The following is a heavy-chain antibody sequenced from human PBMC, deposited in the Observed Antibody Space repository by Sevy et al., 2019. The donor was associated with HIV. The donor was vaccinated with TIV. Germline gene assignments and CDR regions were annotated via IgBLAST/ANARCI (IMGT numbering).Heavy chain of an antibody. V-gene: IGHV3-21*01. D-gene: IGHD3-16*02. CDR3: AREEEDYVWGTSRDLTFFDY. CDR2: ISSSGSYI. Sequence: GGSRRLSCAVSGFTFSSYTMNWVRQAPGKGLEWVSSISSSGSYIYYADSVKGRFTISRDNAKNSLYLQMNSLRAEDTAVYYCAREEEDYVWGTSRDLTFFDYWGQGTLVTVSS. CDR1: GFTFSSYT. J-gene: IGHJ4*02.